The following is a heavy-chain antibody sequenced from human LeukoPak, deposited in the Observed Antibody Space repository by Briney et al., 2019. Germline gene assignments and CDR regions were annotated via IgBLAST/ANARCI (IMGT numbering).Heavy chain of an antibody. CDR2: ISNSGDSI. CDR1: GFTFSSYE. D-gene: IGHD3-16*01. V-gene: IGHV3-48*03. CDR3: ARWGSGQGFDF. Sequence: AGGSLRLSCAASGFTFSSYEMNWLRQAPGKGPEWVSYISNSGDSIYYADSVRGRFTISRDNAKNSLSLQMNSLRAEDTAIYYCARWGSGQGFDFWGQGTLVTVSS. J-gene: IGHJ4*02.